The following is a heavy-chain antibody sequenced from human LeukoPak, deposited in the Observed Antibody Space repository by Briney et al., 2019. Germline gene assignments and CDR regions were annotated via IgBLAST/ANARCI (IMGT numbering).Heavy chain of an antibody. J-gene: IGHJ2*01. CDR3: ARRVNYDTSAQGWYFDL. Sequence: GGSLRLSCAASGFTFSSYSMNWVRQAPGKGLEWVSSISSSSSYIFYADSMKGRFTISRDNAKHSLYLQMNSLRSEDTAMYYCARRVNYDTSAQGWYFDLWGRGTLLTVSS. D-gene: IGHD3-22*01. V-gene: IGHV3-21*01. CDR1: GFTFSSYS. CDR2: ISSSSSYI.